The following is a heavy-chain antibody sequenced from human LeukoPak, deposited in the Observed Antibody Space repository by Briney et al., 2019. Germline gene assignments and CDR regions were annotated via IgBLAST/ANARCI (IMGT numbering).Heavy chain of an antibody. V-gene: IGHV1-69*05. CDR2: IIPIFGTA. J-gene: IGHJ6*03. CDR1: GYSFTDYY. CDR3: ATRRGWSNDYYYYYMDV. D-gene: IGHD2-15*01. Sequence: SVKVSCKTSGYSFTDYYKHWVRQAPGQGLEWMGGIIPIFGTANYAQKFQGRVTITTDESTSTAYMELSSLRSEDTAVYYCATRRGWSNDYYYYYMDVWGKGTTVTVSS.